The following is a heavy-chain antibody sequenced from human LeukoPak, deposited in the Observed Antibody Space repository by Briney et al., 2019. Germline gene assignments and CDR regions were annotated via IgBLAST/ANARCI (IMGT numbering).Heavy chain of an antibody. CDR3: ARGGHWSFDY. Sequence: PSQTLSLTCAISGDTFSSNSAAWHWIRQSPSRGLEWLGRTYYRSKWYNDYAVSVQSRITVNPDTSKNQFSLQLNSVTPEDTAVYYCARGGHWSFDYWGQGTLVTVSS. J-gene: IGHJ4*02. V-gene: IGHV6-1*01. CDR2: TYYRSKWYN. CDR1: GDTFSSNSAA. D-gene: IGHD2-21*02.